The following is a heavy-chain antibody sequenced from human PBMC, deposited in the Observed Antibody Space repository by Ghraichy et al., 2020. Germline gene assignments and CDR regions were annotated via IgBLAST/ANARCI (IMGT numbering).Heavy chain of an antibody. Sequence: GGSLRLSCAASGFTFSSYGMHWVRQAPGKGLEWVAVISYDGSNKYYADSVKGRFTISRDNSKNTLYLQMNSLRAEDTAVYYCAKERGYSYGYGPIGYWGQGTLVTVSS. CDR3: AKERGYSYGYGPIGY. V-gene: IGHV3-30*18. J-gene: IGHJ4*02. CDR1: GFTFSSYG. CDR2: ISYDGSNK. D-gene: IGHD5-18*01.